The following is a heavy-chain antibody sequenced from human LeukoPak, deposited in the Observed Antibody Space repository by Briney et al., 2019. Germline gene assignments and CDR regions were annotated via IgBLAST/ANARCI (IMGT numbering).Heavy chain of an antibody. V-gene: IGHV3-11*01. CDR1: GFTFGDYY. J-gene: IGHJ5*02. CDR3: AAVDVDTAFP. CDR2: ISSSGSTI. Sequence: PGGSLRLSCAASGFTFGDYYMSWIRQAPGKGLEWVSYISSSGSTIYYADSVKGRFTISRDNSKNTLYLQMNSLRAEDTAVYYCAAVDVDTAFPWGQGTLVTVSS. D-gene: IGHD5-18*01.